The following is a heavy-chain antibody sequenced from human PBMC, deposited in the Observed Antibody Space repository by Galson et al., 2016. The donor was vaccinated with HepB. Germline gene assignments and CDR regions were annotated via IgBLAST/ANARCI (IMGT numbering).Heavy chain of an antibody. CDR3: GKERLDSPSWSYIDC. Sequence: SLRLSCAASGFTFSNYVMTWVRRAPGEGLEWVSVISGSDDTTYYANSVKGRFTISRDNSKNMLYLQVTSLRVEDTAVYYCGKERLDSPSWSYIDCWGQGTLVTVAS. CDR2: ISGSDDTT. V-gene: IGHV3-23*01. J-gene: IGHJ4*02. CDR1: GFTFSNYV. D-gene: IGHD3-10*01.